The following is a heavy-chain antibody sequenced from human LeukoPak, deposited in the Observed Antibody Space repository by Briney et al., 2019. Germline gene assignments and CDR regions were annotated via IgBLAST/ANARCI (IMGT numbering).Heavy chain of an antibody. CDR1: GGSISSYY. CDR2: IYTSGST. D-gene: IGHD2-15*01. V-gene: IGHV4-4*07. J-gene: IGHJ5*02. Sequence: SETLSLTCTVSGGSISSYYWSWIRQPAGKGLEWIGRIYTSGSTNYNPSLKSRVTMSVDTSKNQFSLKLSSVTAADTAVYYCARDNGGRSCYSRCRWFDPWGQGTLVTVSS. CDR3: ARDNGGRSCYSRCRWFDP.